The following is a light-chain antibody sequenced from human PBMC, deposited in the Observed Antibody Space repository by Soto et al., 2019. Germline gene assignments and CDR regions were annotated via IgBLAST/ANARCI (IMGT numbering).Light chain of an antibody. Sequence: QSALTQPASVSGSPGQSITISCTGTSSDVGSYNLVSWYQQHPGKAPKLMIYEGSKRPSGVSNRFSGSKSGNTASLTISGLQAEDEADYYCTSYTRDRTIVFGGGTKVTVL. V-gene: IGLV2-14*02. CDR3: TSYTRDRTIV. CDR1: SSDVGSYNL. J-gene: IGLJ2*01. CDR2: EGS.